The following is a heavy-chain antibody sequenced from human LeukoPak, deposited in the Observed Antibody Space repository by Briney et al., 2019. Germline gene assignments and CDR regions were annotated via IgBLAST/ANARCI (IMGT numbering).Heavy chain of an antibody. CDR1: GGSISSSCYC. CDR2: INHSGST. J-gene: IGHJ4*02. D-gene: IGHD3-22*01. CDR3: ASRYYYDRPPYFGY. V-gene: IGHV4-39*07. Sequence: SETLSLTCTVSGGSISSSCYCWGWLRPPPGKGLEWFGEINHSGSTNYNPSLKSRVTISVDTSKNQFSLKLSSVTAADTAVYYCASRYYYDRPPYFGYWGQGTLVTVSS.